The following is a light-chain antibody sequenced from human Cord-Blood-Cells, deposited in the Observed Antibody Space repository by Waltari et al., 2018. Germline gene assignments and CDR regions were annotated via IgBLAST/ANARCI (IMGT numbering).Light chain of an antibody. CDR1: QSISSY. J-gene: IGKJ5*01. CDR2: AAS. Sequence: DILMTQSTSSLSASVGDRLTITCLASQSISSYLSWYQQKPGKAPKRLIYAASSLQSGVPSRFSGSGSGTDFTLTISSLQPEDFATYYCQQSYSTPITFGQGTRLEIK. V-gene: IGKV1-39*01. CDR3: QQSYSTPIT.